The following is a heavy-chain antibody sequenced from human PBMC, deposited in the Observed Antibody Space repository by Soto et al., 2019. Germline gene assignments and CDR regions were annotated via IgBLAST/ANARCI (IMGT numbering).Heavy chain of an antibody. CDR3: ARSIRGPRKFNGMDV. J-gene: IGHJ6*02. CDR2: IERDDDDK. D-gene: IGHD1-20*01. Sequence: SGPTLVNPTKHLTLTCPFSGFSITSPGMSVSWIRQPPGRALEWLALIERDDDDKYYSTSLKTRLTISKDTRKNQVVLTMANMDPADTATYYCARSIRGPRKFNGMDVWGQGTTVTVSS. CDR1: GFSITSPGMS. V-gene: IGHV2-70*13.